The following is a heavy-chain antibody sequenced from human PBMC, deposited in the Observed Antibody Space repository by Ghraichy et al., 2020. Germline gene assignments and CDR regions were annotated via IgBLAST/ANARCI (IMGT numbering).Heavy chain of an antibody. CDR1: GYTFTSYD. J-gene: IGHJ3*02. Sequence: ASVKVSCKASGYTFTSYDINWVRQATGQGLEWMGWMNPNSGNTGYAQKFQGRVTMTRNTSISTAYMELSSLRSEDTAVYYCAFSSGSLTSGEDAFDIWGQGTMVTVSS. CDR3: AFSSGSLTSGEDAFDI. D-gene: IGHD6-19*01. V-gene: IGHV1-8*02. CDR2: MNPNSGNT.